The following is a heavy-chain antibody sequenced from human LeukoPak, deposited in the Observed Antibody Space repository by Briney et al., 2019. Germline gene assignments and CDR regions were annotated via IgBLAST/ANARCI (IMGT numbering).Heavy chain of an antibody. D-gene: IGHD3-22*01. V-gene: IGHV3-48*03. CDR1: GFTFSSYE. CDR3: ARDGRNYFDSSDYFPNFFDY. J-gene: IGHJ4*02. CDR2: IRTRGTTI. Sequence: GGSLRLSCAASGFTFSSYEMNWVRQAPGKGLEWVSYIRTRGTTIYYADSVKGRLTISRDNAKNSLYLQMNSLRAEDTAVYYCARDGRNYFDSSDYFPNFFDYWGQGTLVTVSS.